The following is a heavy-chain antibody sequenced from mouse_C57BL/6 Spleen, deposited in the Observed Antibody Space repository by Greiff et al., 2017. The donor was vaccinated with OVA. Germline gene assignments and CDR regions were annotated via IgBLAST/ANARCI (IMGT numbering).Heavy chain of an antibody. CDR2: IRSKSSNYAT. Sequence: DVQLVESGGGLVQPKGSLKLSCAASGFTFNTYAMHWVRQAPGKGLEWVARIRSKSSNYATYYADSVKDRFTISRDDSQSMLYLQMNNLKTEDTAMYYCVREGNYYGSSYNAMDYWGQGTSVTFSS. CDR3: VREGNYYGSSYNAMDY. V-gene: IGHV10-3*01. J-gene: IGHJ4*01. D-gene: IGHD1-1*01. CDR1: GFTFNTYA.